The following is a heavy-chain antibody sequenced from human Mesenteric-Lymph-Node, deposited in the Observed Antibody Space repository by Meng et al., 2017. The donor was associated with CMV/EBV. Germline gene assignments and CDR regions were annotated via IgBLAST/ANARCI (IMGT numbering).Heavy chain of an antibody. CDR3: TRDPQVYAIDY. J-gene: IGHJ4*02. CDR1: GFTFSSYW. D-gene: IGHD2-8*01. Sequence: GESLKISCAASGFTFSSYWMHWVRQAPGKGLEWVSAISGSGGSTYYADSVKGRFTISRDNSKNTLFLQMNSLRTEDTAMYYCTRDPQVYAIDYCGQGTLVTVSS. V-gene: IGHV3-23*01. CDR2: ISGSGGST.